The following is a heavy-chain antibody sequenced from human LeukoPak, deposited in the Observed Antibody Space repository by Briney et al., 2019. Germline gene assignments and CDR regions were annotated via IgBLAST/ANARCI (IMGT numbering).Heavy chain of an antibody. Sequence: GGSLRLSCAASGFTFSSYAMTWVRQAPGKGLEWVSSISGSGGSTYSADSVKGRFTISRDNSKNTLYLQMNSLRAEDTALYYCAKDRSCTNDICHGDFDYWGQGTLVTVSS. J-gene: IGHJ4*02. CDR2: ISGSGGST. CDR1: GFTFSSYA. CDR3: AKDRSCTNDICHGDFDY. V-gene: IGHV3-23*01. D-gene: IGHD2-8*01.